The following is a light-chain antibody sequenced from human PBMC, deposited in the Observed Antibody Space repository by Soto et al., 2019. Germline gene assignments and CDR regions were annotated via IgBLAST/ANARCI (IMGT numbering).Light chain of an antibody. CDR1: QSIRSY. V-gene: IGKV3-11*01. J-gene: IGKJ2*01. Sequence: EIVLTQSPATLSLSPGERATLSCRASQSIRSYVAWYQQKPGQAPRLLIYDASSRASGIPARFSGSGSGTDFTLTISSLEAEDIAVYYCQQRSNWPPTFGQGTNLEIK. CDR2: DAS. CDR3: QQRSNWPPT.